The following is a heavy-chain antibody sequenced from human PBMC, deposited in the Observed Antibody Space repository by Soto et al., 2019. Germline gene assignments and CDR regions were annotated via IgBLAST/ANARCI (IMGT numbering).Heavy chain of an antibody. CDR3: AREDGYDFWSGYHPGMDV. D-gene: IGHD3-3*01. V-gene: IGHV4-39*02. CDR2: IYYSGST. CDR1: GGSISSSSYY. Sequence: ETLSLTCTVSGGSISSSSYYWGWIRQPPGKGLEWIGSIYYSGSTYYNPSLKSRVTISVDTSKNQFSLKLSSVTAADTAVYYCAREDGYDFWSGYHPGMDVWGQGTTVTVSS. J-gene: IGHJ6*02.